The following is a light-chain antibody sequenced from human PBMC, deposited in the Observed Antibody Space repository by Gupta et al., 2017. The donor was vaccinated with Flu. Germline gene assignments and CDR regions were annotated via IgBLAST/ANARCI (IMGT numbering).Light chain of an antibody. CDR1: QSVSSN. Sequence: VLMPSPATLSVSPGEKATLSCRASQSVSSNLAWYQQKPGQAPRLLIYGASTRATGIPARFSGSGSGTEFTLTISSLQSEDFAVYYCQQYNNWLWTFGQGTKVEIK. CDR2: GAS. V-gene: IGKV3-15*01. CDR3: QQYNNWLWT. J-gene: IGKJ1*01.